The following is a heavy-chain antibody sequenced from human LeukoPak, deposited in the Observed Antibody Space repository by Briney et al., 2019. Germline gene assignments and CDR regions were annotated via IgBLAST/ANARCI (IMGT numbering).Heavy chain of an antibody. J-gene: IGHJ4*02. CDR1: GFSFSSFA. CDR2: INSDGSST. D-gene: IGHD3-22*01. Sequence: GGSLRLSCAASGFSFSSFAMTWVRQAPGKGLEWVSRINSDGSSTSYADSVKGRFTISRDNAKNTLYLQMNSLRAEDTAVYYCARDLYYYDSSGGDYWGQGTLVTVSS. CDR3: ARDLYYYDSSGGDY. V-gene: IGHV3-74*01.